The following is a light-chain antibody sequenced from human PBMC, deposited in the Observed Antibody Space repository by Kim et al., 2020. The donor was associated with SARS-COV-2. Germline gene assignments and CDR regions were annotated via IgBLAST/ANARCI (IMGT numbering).Light chain of an antibody. J-gene: IGLJ2*01. V-gene: IGLV3-21*04. CDR2: YDS. CDR3: QVWDSSSDPVV. Sequence: PGKTDWVTWGGNNMGSKSVHWYQRKPGQATVLVIYYDSDRPTGIPGRFSGSNSGNTATLTISRVEAGDEADYYCQVWDSSSDPVVFGGGTQLTVL. CDR1: NMGSKS.